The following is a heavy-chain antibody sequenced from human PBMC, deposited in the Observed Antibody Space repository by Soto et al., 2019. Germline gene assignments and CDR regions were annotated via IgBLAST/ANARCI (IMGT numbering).Heavy chain of an antibody. CDR2: IYTGGAT. CDR3: ARDGTYNWV. J-gene: IGHJ4*02. D-gene: IGHD1-1*01. V-gene: IGHV3-66*01. CDR1: GFTVSNNY. Sequence: EVQLVESGGGLVQPGGSLRLSCAASGFTVSNNYMRWVRQAPGKGLEWVSLIYTGGATYYADSVKGRFTISRDNSKNTLYLQMNSMRAEDMAVYYCARDGTYNWVGGQGNLVTVSS.